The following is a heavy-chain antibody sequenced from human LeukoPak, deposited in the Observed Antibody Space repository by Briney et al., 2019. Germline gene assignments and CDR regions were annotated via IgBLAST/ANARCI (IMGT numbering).Heavy chain of an antibody. CDR2: INHSGCT. V-gene: IGHV4-34*01. J-gene: IGHJ4*02. D-gene: IGHD5-18*01. CDR3: AGGGLRYSYGYKSR. CDR1: GGSFSGYY. Sequence: SETLSLTCAVYGGSFSGYYWSWIRQPPGKGLEWIGEINHSGCTNYNPSLKSRVTISVDTSKNQFSLKLSSVTAADTAVYYCAGGGLRYSYGYKSRWGQGTLVTVSS.